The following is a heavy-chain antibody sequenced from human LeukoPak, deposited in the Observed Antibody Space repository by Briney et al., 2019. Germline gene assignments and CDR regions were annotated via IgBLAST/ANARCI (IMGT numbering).Heavy chain of an antibody. V-gene: IGHV4-34*01. CDR1: GGSFSGYY. Sequence: SETLSLTCAVNGGSFSGYYWSWIRQPPRKGLEWIGEINQSGSTNYNPSLKSRVTLSADTSKNQFSLKLSSVTAADTAVYYCARGSWEVRFDFWGQGPLVTVSS. J-gene: IGHJ4*02. CDR3: ARGSWEVRFDF. CDR2: INQSGST. D-gene: IGHD1-26*01.